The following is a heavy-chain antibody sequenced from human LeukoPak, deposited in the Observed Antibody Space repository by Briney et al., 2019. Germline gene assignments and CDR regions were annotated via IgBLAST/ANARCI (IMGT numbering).Heavy chain of an antibody. Sequence: SETLSLTCAVYGGSFSGYYWSWIRQPPGKGLEWIGEINHSGSTNYNPSLKSRVTISVDTSKNQFSLKLSSVTAADTAVYYCARVRDGYNYYFDYWGQGTLVTVSS. D-gene: IGHD5-24*01. V-gene: IGHV4-34*01. J-gene: IGHJ4*02. CDR2: INHSGST. CDR1: GGSFSGYY. CDR3: ARVRDGYNYYFDY.